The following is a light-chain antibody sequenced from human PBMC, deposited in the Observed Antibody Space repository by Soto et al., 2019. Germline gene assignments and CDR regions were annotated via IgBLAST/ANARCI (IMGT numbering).Light chain of an antibody. CDR3: QQYDNLPSIT. CDR2: DAS. Sequence: DIQMTQCPSSLSASVGDRVTITCQASQDISNYLNWYQQKPGKAPKLLIYDASNLETGVPSRFSGSGSGTDFTFPISSLQPEDIATYYCQQYDNLPSITFGQGTRLEIK. CDR1: QDISNY. J-gene: IGKJ5*01. V-gene: IGKV1-33*01.